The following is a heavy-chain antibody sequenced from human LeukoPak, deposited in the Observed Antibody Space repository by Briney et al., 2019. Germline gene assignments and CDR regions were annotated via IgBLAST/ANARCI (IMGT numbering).Heavy chain of an antibody. J-gene: IGHJ4*02. V-gene: IGHV1-18*01. D-gene: IGHD6-6*01. CDR1: GYTFSSYG. Sequence: ASVKVSCKASGYTFSSYGISWVRQAPGQGLEWMGLIRDYNGNKNYAQKVQGRVTMTTDTSTSTAYIELRSLRSDDTAVYYCARGRLKAAPDERYYFDYWGQGTLVTVSS. CDR2: IRDYNGNK. CDR3: ARGRLKAAPDERYYFDY.